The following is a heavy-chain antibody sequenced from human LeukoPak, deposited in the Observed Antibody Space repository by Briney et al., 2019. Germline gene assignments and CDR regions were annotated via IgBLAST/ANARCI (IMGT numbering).Heavy chain of an antibody. Sequence: ASVKVSCKASGYTFTSYYMHWVRQAPGQGLEWMGIINPSGGSTSYAQKFQGRVTMTRDTSTSTVYMELSSLRSEDTAVYYCGRDQRGTGGNHQFWFDPWGQGTLVTVSS. J-gene: IGHJ5*02. CDR1: GYTFTSYY. V-gene: IGHV1-46*01. D-gene: IGHD2-8*02. CDR2: INPSGGST. CDR3: GRDQRGTGGNHQFWFDP.